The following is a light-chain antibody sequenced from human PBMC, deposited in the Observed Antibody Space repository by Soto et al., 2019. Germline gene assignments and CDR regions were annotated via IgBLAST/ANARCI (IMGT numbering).Light chain of an antibody. CDR1: ESVSSY. Sequence: EIVLTQSPATLSLSPGERATPSCRASESVSSYLAWYQQKPGQAPRLLIYGASTRATGIPARFSGSGSGTEFTLTISSLQSEDFAVYYCQQYNNWPPITFGQGTRREIK. J-gene: IGKJ5*01. CDR2: GAS. CDR3: QQYNNWPPIT. V-gene: IGKV3-15*01.